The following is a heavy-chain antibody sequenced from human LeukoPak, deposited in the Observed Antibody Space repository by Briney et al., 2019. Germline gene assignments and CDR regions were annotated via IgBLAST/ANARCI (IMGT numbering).Heavy chain of an antibody. Sequence: PSETLSLTCTVSGGSISSGSYYWSWIRQPAGKGLEWIGRIYTSGSTNYNPSLKSRVTISVDTSKNQFSLKLSSVTAADTAVYYCARESAIVVVAAAGAFDIWGQGTMVTVSS. D-gene: IGHD2-15*01. CDR2: IYTSGST. J-gene: IGHJ3*02. CDR1: GGSISSGSYY. CDR3: ARESAIVVVAAAGAFDI. V-gene: IGHV4-61*02.